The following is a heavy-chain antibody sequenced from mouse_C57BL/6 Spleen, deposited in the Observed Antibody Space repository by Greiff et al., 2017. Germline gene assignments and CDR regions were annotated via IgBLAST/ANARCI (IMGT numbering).Heavy chain of an antibody. CDR2: IDPSDSET. V-gene: IGHV1-52*01. CDR1: GYTFTSYW. J-gene: IGHJ4*01. D-gene: IGHD3-1*01. Sequence: QVQLQQPGAELVRPGSSVKLSCKASGYTFTSYWMHWVKQRPIQGLEWIGNIDPSDSETHYNQKFKDKATLTVDKSSSTAYMQLSSLTSEDSAVYYCARRGLRPYYYAMDYWGQGTSVTVSS. CDR3: ARRGLRPYYYAMDY.